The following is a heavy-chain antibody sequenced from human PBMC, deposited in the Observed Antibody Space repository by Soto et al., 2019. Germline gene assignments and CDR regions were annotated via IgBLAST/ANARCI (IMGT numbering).Heavy chain of an antibody. Sequence: ASRKVSGAASGYTFTSYGISWVRQAPGQGLEWMGWISAYNGNTNYAQKLQGRVTMTTDTSTSTAYMELRSLRSDDTAVYYCARENGNYNWYDPRGQGTLFPVSS. V-gene: IGHV1-18*01. D-gene: IGHD4-17*01. CDR2: ISAYNGNT. J-gene: IGHJ5*02. CDR3: ARENGNYNWYDP. CDR1: GYTFTSYG.